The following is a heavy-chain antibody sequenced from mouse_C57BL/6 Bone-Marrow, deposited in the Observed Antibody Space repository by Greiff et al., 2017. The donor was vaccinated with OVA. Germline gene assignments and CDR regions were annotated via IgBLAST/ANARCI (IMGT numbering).Heavy chain of an antibody. J-gene: IGHJ1*03. CDR1: GYTFTDYY. D-gene: IGHD2-3*01. V-gene: IGHV1-26*01. CDR2: INPNNGGT. Sequence: VQLQQSGPELVKPGASVKISCKASGYTFTDYYMNWVKQSHGKSLEWIGDINPNNGGTSYNQKFKGKATLTVDKSSITAYMELRSLTSEDSAVYYCARWLLYWYFDVWGTGTTVTVSS. CDR3: ARWLLYWYFDV.